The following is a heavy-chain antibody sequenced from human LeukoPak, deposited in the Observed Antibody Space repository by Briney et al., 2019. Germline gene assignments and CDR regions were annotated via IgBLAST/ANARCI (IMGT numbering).Heavy chain of an antibody. CDR3: ARGTASGYYLPYYYYSMDV. D-gene: IGHD3-22*01. CDR1: AGSFSGYY. V-gene: IGHV4-34*01. Sequence: SETLSLTCAVYAGSFSGYYWSWIRQPAGKGLEWIGEINHSGSTNYNPSLKSRVTISVDTSKNQFSLKLSSVAAADAAVYYCARGTASGYYLPYYYYSMDVCGKGTTVTVSS. J-gene: IGHJ6*03. CDR2: INHSGST.